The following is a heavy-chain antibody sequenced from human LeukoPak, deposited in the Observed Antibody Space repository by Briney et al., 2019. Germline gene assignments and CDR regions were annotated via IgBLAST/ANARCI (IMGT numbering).Heavy chain of an antibody. CDR2: INWNGGST. CDR1: GFTFHDYG. CDR3: ARDFLPLVDDAFDI. D-gene: IGHD2-15*01. J-gene: IGHJ3*02. V-gene: IGHV3-20*04. Sequence: GGSLRLSXAASGFTFHDYGMSWVRQSPGKGLERVSGINWNGGSTCYADSVKGRFTISRDNAKNSLYLQMSSLRAEDAALYYCARDFLPLVDDAFDIRGQGTMVTVSS.